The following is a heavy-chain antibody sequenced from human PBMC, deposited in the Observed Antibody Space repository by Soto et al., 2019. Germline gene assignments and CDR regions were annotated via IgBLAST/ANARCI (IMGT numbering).Heavy chain of an antibody. CDR2: IYYSGST. J-gene: IGHJ1*01. CDR1: GGSISSSSYY. Sequence: SETLSLTCTVSGGSISSSSYYWGWIRQPPGKGLEWIGSIYYSGSTYYNPSLKSRVTISVDTSKNQFSLKLSSVTAADTAVYYCARWGPDDRSGYYSYWGQGTPVTVSS. CDR3: ARWGPDDRSGYYSY. D-gene: IGHD3-22*01. V-gene: IGHV4-39*01.